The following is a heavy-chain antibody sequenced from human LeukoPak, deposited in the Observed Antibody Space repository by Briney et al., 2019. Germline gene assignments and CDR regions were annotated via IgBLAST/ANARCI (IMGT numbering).Heavy chain of an antibody. J-gene: IGHJ6*02. D-gene: IGHD3-22*01. V-gene: IGHV4-31*03. CDR2: IYYSGST. Sequence: PSQTLSLTCTVSGGSISSGGYYWSWIRQHPGKGLEWIGYIYYSGSTYYNPSLKSRVTISVDTSKNQFSLKLSSVTAADTAVYYCARGRYYDSSGYSYYYYGMDVWGQGTTVTVSS. CDR1: GGSISSGGYY. CDR3: ARGRYYDSSGYSYYYYGMDV.